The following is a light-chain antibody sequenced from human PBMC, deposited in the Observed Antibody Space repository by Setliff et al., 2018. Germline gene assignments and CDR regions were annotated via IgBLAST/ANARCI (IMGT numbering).Light chain of an antibody. V-gene: IGLV2-14*01. CDR1: SNDVGGYDY. Sequence: QSALTQPASVSGSPGQSITISCTGTSNDVGGYDYVSWYQQYPGKAPKLIIYEVSNRPSGGSDRFSGSKSGNTASLTISGLLAEDEADYFCSSYTSSHTYVFGSGTKVTVL. J-gene: IGLJ1*01. CDR3: SSYTSSHTYV. CDR2: EVS.